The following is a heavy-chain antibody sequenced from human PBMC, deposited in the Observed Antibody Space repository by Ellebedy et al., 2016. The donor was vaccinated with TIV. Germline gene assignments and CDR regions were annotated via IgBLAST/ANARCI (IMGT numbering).Heavy chain of an antibody. J-gene: IGHJ6*02. CDR1: GFTFSSYW. CDR3: ARENFYGMDV. V-gene: IGHV3-74*01. Sequence: GGSLRLXXAASGFTFSSYWMHWVRQAPGKGLIWVSRINSDGSSITYADSVKGRFTVSRDNAKNTLHLHMNSLRAEDSAVYYCARENFYGMDVWGQGTTVTVSS. CDR2: INSDGSSI.